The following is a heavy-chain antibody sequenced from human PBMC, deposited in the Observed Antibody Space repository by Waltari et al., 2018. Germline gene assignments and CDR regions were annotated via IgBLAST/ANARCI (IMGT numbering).Heavy chain of an antibody. CDR1: GHTFTDYY. V-gene: IGHV1-69-2*01. CDR3: ATGSVKHNGYSSYLDD. CDR2: VDPKDVEI. J-gene: IGHJ6*03. D-gene: IGHD2-8*01. Sequence: EVHLVQSGAEVKSPGTAVEISCKVSGHTFTDYYMHWVQQAPGTGLEWVGLVDPKDVEIRDAEKFQGRVTITADRSTDTTYMKLSSLRSEDTAVYYCATGSVKHNGYSSYLDDWGKGTTVTVSS.